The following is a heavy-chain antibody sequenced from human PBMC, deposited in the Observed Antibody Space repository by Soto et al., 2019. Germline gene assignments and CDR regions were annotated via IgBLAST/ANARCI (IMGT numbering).Heavy chain of an antibody. CDR1: GLSFGSSD. CDR3: VRGGTKFAD. CDR2: ISYNGGGT. V-gene: IGHV3-23*01. D-gene: IGHD1-7*01. Sequence: GSLRLSCAASGLSFGSSDMSWVRQTPGKGLEFVSTISYNGGGTYHAESVQGRFTIYRDNPKNTLTLQMDSVRVDDTAIYYCVRGGTKFADWGQGTLVTVSS. J-gene: IGHJ4*02.